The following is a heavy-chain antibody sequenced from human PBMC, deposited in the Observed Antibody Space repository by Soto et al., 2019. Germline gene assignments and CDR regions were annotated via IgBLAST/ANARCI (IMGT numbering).Heavy chain of an antibody. V-gene: IGHV3-30*18. CDR1: GFTFSSYG. Sequence: QVQLVESGGGVVQPGRSLRLSCAASGFTFSSYGMHWVRQAPGKGLEWVAVISYDGSNKYYADSVKGRFTISRDNSKNTLYLQMNSLRAEDTAVYYCAKGLSSGYYYGMDVWSQGTTVTVSS. CDR2: ISYDGSNK. CDR3: AKGLSSGYYYGMDV. J-gene: IGHJ6*02. D-gene: IGHD1-26*01.